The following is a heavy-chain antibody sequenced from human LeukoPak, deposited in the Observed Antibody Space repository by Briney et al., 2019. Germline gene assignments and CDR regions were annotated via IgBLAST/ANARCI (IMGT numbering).Heavy chain of an antibody. J-gene: IGHJ4*02. CDR3: AREGRGSSGWYYFDY. CDR1: GGTFSSYA. V-gene: IGHV1-69*13. CDR2: IIPIFGTA. Sequence: ASVKVSCKASGGTFSSYAISWVRQAPGQGLEWMGGIIPIFGTANYAQKFQGRVTVTADESTSTAYMELRSLRSDDTAVYYCAREGRGSSGWYYFDYWGQGTLVTVSS. D-gene: IGHD6-19*01.